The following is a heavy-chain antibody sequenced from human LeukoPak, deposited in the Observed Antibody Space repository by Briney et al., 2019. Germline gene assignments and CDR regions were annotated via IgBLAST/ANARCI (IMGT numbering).Heavy chain of an antibody. Sequence: GESLKISCKASGYSFITHWIAWVRQTPGKGLEWMGIIYPGDSDTKYSPSFQGQVTISADKSISTAYLQWGSPKASDTAMYYCAKGAGGSGSYYPYFWGQGTLVTVSS. CDR3: AKGAGGSGSYYPYF. J-gene: IGHJ4*02. D-gene: IGHD3-10*01. CDR1: GYSFITHW. CDR2: IYPGDSDT. V-gene: IGHV5-51*01.